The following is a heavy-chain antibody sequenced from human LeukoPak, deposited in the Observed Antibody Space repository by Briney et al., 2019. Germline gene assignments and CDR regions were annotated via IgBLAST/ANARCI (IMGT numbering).Heavy chain of an antibody. Sequence: ASVKVSCKASGYTFTGYYMHWEPQAPGQGLEWMGSINPNSGGTNYAQKFQGRVTMTRDTSISTAYMELSRLRSDDTAVYYCAREGIAVAGSRWFDPWGQGTLVTVSS. D-gene: IGHD6-19*01. CDR1: GYTFTGYY. J-gene: IGHJ5*02. CDR3: AREGIAVAGSRWFDP. V-gene: IGHV1-2*02. CDR2: INPNSGGT.